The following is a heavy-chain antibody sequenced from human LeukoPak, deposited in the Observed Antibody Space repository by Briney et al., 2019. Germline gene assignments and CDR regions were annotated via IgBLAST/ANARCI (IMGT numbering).Heavy chain of an antibody. D-gene: IGHD4-17*01. Sequence: GGSLRLSCAASGFPFDNYAMHWVRQVPGKGLEWVSGISGRSGSIGYADSVKGRFTISRDNSKNTLYLQMSSLRAEDTAVYYCARDPNGDYIGAFEIWGQGTMVTVSS. V-gene: IGHV3-9*01. CDR1: GFPFDNYA. CDR3: ARDPNGDYIGAFEI. J-gene: IGHJ3*02. CDR2: ISGRSGSI.